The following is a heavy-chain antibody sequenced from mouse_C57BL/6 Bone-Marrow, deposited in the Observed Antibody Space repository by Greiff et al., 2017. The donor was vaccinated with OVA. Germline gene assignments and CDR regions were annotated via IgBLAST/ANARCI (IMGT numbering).Heavy chain of an antibody. J-gene: IGHJ3*01. CDR2: ISNGGGST. D-gene: IGHD2-5*01. CDR3: ARPYSNCPAWFAY. CDR1: GFTFSDYY. V-gene: IGHV5-12*01. Sequence: EVQLVESGGGLVQPGGSLKLSCAASGFTFSDYYMYWVRQTPEKRLEWVAYISNGGGSTYYPDTVKGRFTISRDNAKNTLYLQMSRLKSEDTAMYYCARPYSNCPAWFAYWGQGTLVTVSA.